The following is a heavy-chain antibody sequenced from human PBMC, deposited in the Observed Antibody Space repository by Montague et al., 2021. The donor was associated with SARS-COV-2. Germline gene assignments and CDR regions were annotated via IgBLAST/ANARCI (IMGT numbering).Heavy chain of an antibody. J-gene: IGHJ5*02. D-gene: IGHD3-10*01. CDR2: ISYSGST. CDR1: AGSISTNSYY. CDR3: ARLWDFYGSGSYKNSWFDP. Sequence: SETLSLTCTVSAGSISTNSYYWAWISQPPGKGLEWIGSISYSGSTYFNPSLESRLTMSVDTSKNHFSLKLSSVTAADTAVYYCARLWDFYGSGSYKNSWFDPWGQGTRVTVSS. V-gene: IGHV4-39*02.